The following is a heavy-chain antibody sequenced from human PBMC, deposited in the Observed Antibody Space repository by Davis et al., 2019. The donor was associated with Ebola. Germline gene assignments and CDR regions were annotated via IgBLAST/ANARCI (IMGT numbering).Heavy chain of an antibody. Sequence: GGSLRLSCAASGFTFSSYWMSWVRQAPGKGLEWVANIKQDGSEKYYVDSVKGRFTISRDNAKNSLYLQMNSLRAEDTVVYYCAKLNTVTTWPVVGYWGQGTLVTVSS. CDR3: AKLNTVTTWPVVGY. V-gene: IGHV3-7*03. J-gene: IGHJ4*02. CDR2: IKQDGSEK. D-gene: IGHD4-11*01. CDR1: GFTFSSYW.